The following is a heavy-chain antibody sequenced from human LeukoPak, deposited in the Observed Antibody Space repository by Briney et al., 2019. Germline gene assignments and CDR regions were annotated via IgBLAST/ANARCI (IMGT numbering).Heavy chain of an antibody. V-gene: IGHV3-74*01. CDR2: IDFDGSRI. CDR1: GFTFSSSW. J-gene: IGHJ6*03. CDR3: ARGAKGNYFNDV. Sequence: PGGSLRLSCAASGFTFSSSWMHWVRQIPGKGLVWVSRIDFDGSRIVYADFVKGRFTISRDNAKNTLSLQMNSLRAEDTAVYYCARGAKGNYFNDVWGKGTTVTVSS.